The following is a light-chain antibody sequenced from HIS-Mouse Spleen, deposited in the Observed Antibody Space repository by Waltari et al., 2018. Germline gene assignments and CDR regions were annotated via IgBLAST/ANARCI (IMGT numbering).Light chain of an antibody. CDR2: EDS. J-gene: IGLJ2*01. Sequence: SYELTQPPSVSVSPGQTARITCPGDAVPKKYPYWYQQNSGQAPVLVIYEDSKRPPGIPERFSGSSSGTMATLTISGAQVEDEADYYCYSTDSSGNHRVFGGGTKLTVL. CDR1: AVPKKY. CDR3: YSTDSSGNHRV. V-gene: IGLV3-10*01.